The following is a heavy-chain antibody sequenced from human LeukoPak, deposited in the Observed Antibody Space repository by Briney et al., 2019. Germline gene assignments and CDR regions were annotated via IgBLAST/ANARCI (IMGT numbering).Heavy chain of an antibody. V-gene: IGHV4-59*08. J-gene: IGHJ4*02. CDR3: ARHVVPYGSGSYSPFDY. CDR2: IYYSGST. Sequence: SETLSLTCTDSGGSISSYYWSWIRQPPGKGLEWIGYIYYSGSTNYNPSLKSRVTISVDTSKNQFSLKLSSVTAADTAVYYCARHVVPYGSGSYSPFDYWGQGTLVTVSS. CDR1: GGSISSYY. D-gene: IGHD3-10*01.